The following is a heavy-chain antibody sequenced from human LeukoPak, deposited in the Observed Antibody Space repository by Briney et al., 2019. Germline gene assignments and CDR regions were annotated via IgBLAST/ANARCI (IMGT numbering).Heavy chain of an antibody. V-gene: IGHV3-30*03. CDR2: ISYDGSNK. CDR3: SGGDENGDY. Sequence: PGGSLRLSCATSGFTFSNYGMHWVRQAPGKGLEWVVVISYDGSNKYYADSVKGRFTISRDNSKNTLYLQMNSLRPEDTAVYYCSGGDENGDYWGQGTLVTVSS. D-gene: IGHD1-1*01. J-gene: IGHJ4*02. CDR1: GFTFSNYG.